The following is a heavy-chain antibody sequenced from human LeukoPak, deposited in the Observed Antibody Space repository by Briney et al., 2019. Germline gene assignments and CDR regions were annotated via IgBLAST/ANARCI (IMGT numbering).Heavy chain of an antibody. CDR3: ASEVGIAVATGAFDY. CDR1: GYTFTSYY. J-gene: IGHJ4*02. V-gene: IGHV1-46*01. CDR2: INPSGGST. Sequence: GASVKVSCKASGYTFTSYYMHWVRQAPGQGLEWMGIINPSGGSTSYAQKFQGRVTMTGDMSTSTVYMELSSLRSEDTAVYYCASEVGIAVATGAFDYWGQGTLVTVSS. D-gene: IGHD6-19*01.